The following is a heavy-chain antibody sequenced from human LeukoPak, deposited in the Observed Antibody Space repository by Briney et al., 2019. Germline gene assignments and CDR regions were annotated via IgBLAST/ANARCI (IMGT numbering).Heavy chain of an antibody. J-gene: IGHJ4*02. V-gene: IGHV3-23*01. CDR1: GFGFSTYA. CDR3: VTHYCSTITCYTDY. CDR2: ISASGDKI. Sequence: PGGSLRLSCAASGFGFSTYAMSWVRQAPGKGLEWVSGISASGDKIFYADSVKGRFTISRDNSKNILYLQMNALAAEDTARYYCVTHYCSTITCYTDYWGQGTMVPVPS. D-gene: IGHD2-2*02.